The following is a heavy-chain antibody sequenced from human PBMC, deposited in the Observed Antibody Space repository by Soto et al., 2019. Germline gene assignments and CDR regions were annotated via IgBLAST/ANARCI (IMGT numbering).Heavy chain of an antibody. J-gene: IGHJ6*02. D-gene: IGHD3-22*01. V-gene: IGHV5-51*01. Sequence: GEPLKISCKGSGYSFTSYWIGWVRQMPGKGLEWMGIIYPGDSDTRYSPSFQGQVTISADKSISTAYLQWSSLKASDTAMYYCARHGYYDSSGSRTYGMDVWGQGTTVTVSS. CDR3: ARHGYYDSSGSRTYGMDV. CDR2: IYPGDSDT. CDR1: GYSFTSYW.